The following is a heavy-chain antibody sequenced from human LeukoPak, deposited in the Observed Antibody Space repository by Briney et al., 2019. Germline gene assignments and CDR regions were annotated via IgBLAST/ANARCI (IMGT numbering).Heavy chain of an antibody. Sequence: SETLSLTCTVSGGSISSSSYYWGWLRQPPGTGLEWLGSIYYSGSTYYNPSLKSRVTISVDTSKNQFSLKLSSVTAADTAVYYCARQRAGGASTNFDYWGQGTLVTVSS. CDR2: IYYSGST. V-gene: IGHV4-39*01. J-gene: IGHJ4*02. D-gene: IGHD1-26*01. CDR3: ARQRAGGASTNFDY. CDR1: GGSISSSSYY.